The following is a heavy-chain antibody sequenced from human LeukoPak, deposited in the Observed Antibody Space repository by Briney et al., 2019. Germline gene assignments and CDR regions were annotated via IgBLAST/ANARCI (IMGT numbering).Heavy chain of an antibody. J-gene: IGHJ4*02. CDR3: ARGGLRFLEWLYYFDY. CDR1: GGTFSSYA. CDR2: VIPIFGTA. Sequence: GSSVKVSHKASGGTFSSYAISWVRQAPGQGLEWMGGVIPIFGTANYAQKFQGRVTITTDASTSTAYIELSSLRSEDTAVYCCARGGLRFLEWLYYFDYWGQGTLVTVSS. V-gene: IGHV1-69*05. D-gene: IGHD3-3*01.